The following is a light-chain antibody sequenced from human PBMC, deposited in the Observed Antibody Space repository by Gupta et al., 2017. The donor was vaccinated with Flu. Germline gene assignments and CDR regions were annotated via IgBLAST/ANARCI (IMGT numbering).Light chain of an antibody. CDR3: YSYAGRNIWG. CDR2: EVS. Sequence: SITTSWTGTSSEVGSYNLISWDQQHPDKAHKLMIYEVSKRPTGVSTRFSGSKSGNTASLTISGRQEEDGADYYCYSYAGRNIWGFGGGTKLTVL. V-gene: IGLV2-23*02. CDR1: SSEVGSYNL. J-gene: IGLJ3*02.